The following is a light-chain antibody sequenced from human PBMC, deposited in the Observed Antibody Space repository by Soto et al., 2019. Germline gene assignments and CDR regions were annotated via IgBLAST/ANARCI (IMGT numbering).Light chain of an antibody. V-gene: IGKV3-20*01. J-gene: IGKJ1*01. Sequence: EIVLTQSPGTLSLSPGERVTLSCRASQSVNSSYLAWYQHKPGQAPRLLIYGASTRATGIPDRFSGSGSGTDFTLTIARLEPGDFAVYYWQQYGNSPQTLGQGTKVDI. CDR2: GAS. CDR3: QQYGNSPQT. CDR1: QSVNSSY.